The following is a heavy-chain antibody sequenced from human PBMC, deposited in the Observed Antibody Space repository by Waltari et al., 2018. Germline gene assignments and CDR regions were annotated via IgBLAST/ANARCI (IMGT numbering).Heavy chain of an antibody. CDR1: GYTFTDYY. CDR2: CDPEDGET. Sequence: EVQLVQSGAEVKKPGATVKISCKVSGYTFTDYYMHWVQQAPGKGLEWMGLCDPEDGETRYAEKFQGRVTITADTSTDTAYMELSSLRSEDTAVYYCATAAPVQGGRSLGYWGQGTLVTVSS. D-gene: IGHD3-10*01. CDR3: ATAAPVQGGRSLGY. J-gene: IGHJ4*02. V-gene: IGHV1-69-2*01.